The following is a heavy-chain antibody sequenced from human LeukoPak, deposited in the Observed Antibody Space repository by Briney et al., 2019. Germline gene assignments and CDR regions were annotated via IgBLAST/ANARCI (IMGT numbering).Heavy chain of an antibody. V-gene: IGHV3-11*01. J-gene: IGHJ4*02. D-gene: IGHD3-22*01. Sequence: GGSLRLSCAASGFTFSRYYMHWIRQAPGKGLEWVSYIRSSGSTIYYADSVKGRFTISRDNAQNSLYLQMNSLRAEDTAVYYCARGDDNSGWRPYYFDYWGQGTLVTVSS. CDR1: GFTFSRYY. CDR2: IRSSGSTI. CDR3: ARGDDNSGWRPYYFDY.